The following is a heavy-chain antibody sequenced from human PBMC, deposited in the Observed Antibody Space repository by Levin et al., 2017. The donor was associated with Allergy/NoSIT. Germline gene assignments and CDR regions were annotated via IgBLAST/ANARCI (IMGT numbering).Heavy chain of an antibody. J-gene: IGHJ6*02. CDR3: ARSRGQCTNGVCYTYYYGMDV. CDR2: INAGNGNT. CDR1: GYTFTSYA. D-gene: IGHD2-8*01. Sequence: ASVKVSCKASGYTFTSYAMHWVRQAPGQRLEWMGWINAGNGNTKYSQKFQGRVTITRDTSASTAYMELSSLRSEDTAVYYCARSRGQCTNGVCYTYYYGMDVWGQGTTVTVSS. V-gene: IGHV1-3*01.